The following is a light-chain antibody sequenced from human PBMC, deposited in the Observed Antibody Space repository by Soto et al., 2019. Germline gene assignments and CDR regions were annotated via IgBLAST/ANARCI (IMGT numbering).Light chain of an antibody. V-gene: IGLV2-14*01. Sequence: QSALTQPASVSGSPGQSITISCTGTNSDVGGYNYVSWYQQHPGKAPELMIYEVSHLPSGVSNRFSGSKSDNTASLTISGLQAEDEADYCCSSYTSISTLYVFGTGTKGTVL. CDR3: SSYTSISTLYV. CDR1: NSDVGGYNY. J-gene: IGLJ1*01. CDR2: EVS.